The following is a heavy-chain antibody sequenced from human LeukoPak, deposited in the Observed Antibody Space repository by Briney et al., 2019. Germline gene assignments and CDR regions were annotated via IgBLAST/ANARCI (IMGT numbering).Heavy chain of an antibody. V-gene: IGHV4-34*01. CDR3: ARRRRGSTSCLDY. J-gene: IGHJ4*02. D-gene: IGHD2-2*01. Sequence: SETLSLTCAVYGGSFSGYYWSWIRQPPGKGLEWIGEINHSGSTNYNPSLKSRVTISVDTSKNQFSLKLSSVTAADTAVYYCARRRRGSTSCLDYWGQGTLVTVSS. CDR2: INHSGST. CDR1: GGSFSGYY.